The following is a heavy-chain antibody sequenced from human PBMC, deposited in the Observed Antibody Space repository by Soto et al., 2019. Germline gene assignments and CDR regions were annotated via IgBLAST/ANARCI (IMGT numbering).Heavy chain of an antibody. CDR1: GYTFTGYY. CDR3: AREGSSSSRGYYYYYGMDV. D-gene: IGHD6-6*01. Sequence: ASVKVSCKASGYTFTGYYMHWVRQAPGQGLEWMGWINPNSGGTNYAQKFQGRVTMTRDTSISTAYTELSRLRSDDTAVYYCAREGSSSSRGYYYYYGMDVWGQGTTVTVSS. V-gene: IGHV1-2*02. J-gene: IGHJ6*02. CDR2: INPNSGGT.